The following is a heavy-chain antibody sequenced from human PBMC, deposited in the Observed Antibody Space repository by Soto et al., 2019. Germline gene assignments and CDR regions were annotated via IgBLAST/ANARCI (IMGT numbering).Heavy chain of an antibody. V-gene: IGHV4-59*01. D-gene: IGHD2-2*02. J-gene: IGHJ3*02. Sequence: QVQLQESGPGLVKPSETLSLTCTVSGGSISSYYWSWIRQPPGKGLEWIGYIYYRGSTNYNPSLKSRVTISVDTSKNQFSLKLSSVTATDTAVYSCARAIPNAFDIWGQGTMVTVSS. CDR3: ARAIPNAFDI. CDR1: GGSISSYY. CDR2: IYYRGST.